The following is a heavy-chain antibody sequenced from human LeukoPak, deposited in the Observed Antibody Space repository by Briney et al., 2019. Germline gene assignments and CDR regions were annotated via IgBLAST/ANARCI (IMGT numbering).Heavy chain of an antibody. V-gene: IGHV3-23*01. CDR3: ARGMFGPDY. J-gene: IGHJ4*02. Sequence: GGSLRLSCAASGFTFNNYAMTWVRQAPGKGLEWVSGVARSGGTTSYADSVKGRFTTSRDNSKNTLYLQMNSLRAEDTALYYCARGMFGPDYWGQGTLVTVSS. CDR1: GFTFNNYA. D-gene: IGHD3-10*02. CDR2: VARSGGTT.